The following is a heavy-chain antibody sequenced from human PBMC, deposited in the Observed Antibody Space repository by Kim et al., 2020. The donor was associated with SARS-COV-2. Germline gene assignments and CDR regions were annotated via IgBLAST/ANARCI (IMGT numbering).Heavy chain of an antibody. CDR1: GGTFNRYA. Sequence: SVMVSCKASGGTFNRYAINWVRQAPGQGLEWMGGISLIFGAPNHAQKFQGRVTISADESTSTAYMELRKLRSDDTAVYYCARVQHIVAVTAKGQHNWFDPWGQGTLVTVSS. D-gene: IGHD2-21*02. CDR3: ARVQHIVAVTAKGQHNWFDP. J-gene: IGHJ5*02. V-gene: IGHV1-69*13. CDR2: ISLIFGAP.